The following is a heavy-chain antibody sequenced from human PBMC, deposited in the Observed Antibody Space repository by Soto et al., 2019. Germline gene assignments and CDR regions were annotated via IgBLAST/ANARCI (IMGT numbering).Heavy chain of an antibody. CDR2: IYYSGSS. CDR3: TSDRSSGWYQGYSMDV. J-gene: IGHJ6*02. D-gene: IGHD6-19*01. V-gene: IGHV4-59*01. Sequence: PXETLLLTCTASGCSISTYSLHWIRQPPGKGLEWIGYIYYSGSSSYNPSLKSLVTISVDTTKNQFPLKLRSVTAADTAVYYCTSDRSSGWYQGYSMDVWGQGPTVTVSS. CDR1: GCSISTYS.